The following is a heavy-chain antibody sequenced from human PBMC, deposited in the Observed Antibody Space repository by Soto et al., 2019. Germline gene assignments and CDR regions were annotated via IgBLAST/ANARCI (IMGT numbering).Heavy chain of an antibody. CDR1: GYTFTSYG. CDR2: ISAYNGNT. V-gene: IGHV1-18*01. D-gene: IGHD5-12*01. CDR3: ARPGDGYIAYGMDV. Sequence: ASVKVSCKASGYTFTSYGISWVRQAPGQGLEWMGWISAYNGNTNYAQKLQGRVTMTTDTSTSTAYMELRSLRSEDTAVYYCARPGDGYIAYGMDVWGQGTTVTVSS. J-gene: IGHJ6*02.